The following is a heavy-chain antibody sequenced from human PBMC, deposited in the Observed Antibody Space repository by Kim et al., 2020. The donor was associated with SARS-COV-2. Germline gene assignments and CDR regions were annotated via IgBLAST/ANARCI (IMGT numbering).Heavy chain of an antibody. CDR3: ARGNENDYGGNSEIHAFDI. J-gene: IGHJ3*02. D-gene: IGHD4-17*01. CDR1: GFTFSSYG. CDR2: IWYDGSNK. Sequence: GGSLRLSCAASGFTFSSYGMHWVRQAPGKGLEWVAVIWYDGSNKYYADSVKGRFTISRDNSKNTLYLQMNSLRAEDTAVYYCARGNENDYGGNSEIHAFDIWGQGTMVTVSS. V-gene: IGHV3-33*01.